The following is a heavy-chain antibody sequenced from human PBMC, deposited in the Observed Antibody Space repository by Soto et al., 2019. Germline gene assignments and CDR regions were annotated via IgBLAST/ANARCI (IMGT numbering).Heavy chain of an antibody. CDR3: ARDQRWYAN. Sequence: EVQLVESGGGLIQPGGSLRLSCAASGFTVSSNYMSWVRQAPGKGLEWVSVIYSGGSTDYADFVKGRFPISRHNSKNTLYLQMNSLRAEAKAVYYCARDQRWYANGGQGTLVTVSS. V-gene: IGHV3-53*04. CDR1: GFTVSSNY. J-gene: IGHJ4*02. CDR2: IYSGGST. D-gene: IGHD2-8*01.